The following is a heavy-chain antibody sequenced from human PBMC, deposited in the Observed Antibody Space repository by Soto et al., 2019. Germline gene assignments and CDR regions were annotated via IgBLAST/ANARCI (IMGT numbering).Heavy chain of an antibody. Sequence: EVQLLESGGGVVQPGGSLRLSCAASGFSFSGYVISWVRQAPGKGLEWVPVIGFSGGSRFYADSVKGRFTISSDISNNTVYLQMNSLTAEDTAVYYCAKSQDEMATNSMVDLWGQGTLVTVSS. V-gene: IGHV3-23*01. CDR2: IGFSGGSR. J-gene: IGHJ5*02. CDR1: GFSFSGYV. D-gene: IGHD5-12*01. CDR3: AKSQDEMATNSMVDL.